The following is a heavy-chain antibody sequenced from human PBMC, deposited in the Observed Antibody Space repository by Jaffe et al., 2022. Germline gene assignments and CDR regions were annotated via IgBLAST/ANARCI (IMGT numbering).Heavy chain of an antibody. J-gene: IGHJ6*03. V-gene: IGHV3-74*01. CDR1: GFTFSSYW. D-gene: IGHD3-3*01. Sequence: EVQLVESGGGLVQPGGSLRLSCAASGFTFSSYWMHWVRQAPGKGLVWVSRINSDGSSTSYADSVKGRFTISRDNAKNTLYLQMNSLRAEDTAVYYCARASNVGYFGRYMDVWGKGTTVTVSS. CDR3: ARASNVGYFGRYMDV. CDR2: INSDGSST.